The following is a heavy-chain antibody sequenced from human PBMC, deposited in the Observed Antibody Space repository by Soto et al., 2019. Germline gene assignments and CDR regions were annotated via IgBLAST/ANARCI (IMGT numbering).Heavy chain of an antibody. CDR1: GYTFTTYA. J-gene: IGHJ4*02. D-gene: IGHD6-13*01. CDR3: AREGAAAGFDY. CDR2: INAGNGNT. Sequence: QVQLVQSGAEVKKPGASVKVSCKASGYTFTTYAMHWVRQVPGQRFEWMGWINAGNGNTKYAQKLQGRVTMTTDTSTSTAYMELRSLRSDDTAVYYCAREGAAAGFDYWGQGTLVTVSS. V-gene: IGHV1-3*01.